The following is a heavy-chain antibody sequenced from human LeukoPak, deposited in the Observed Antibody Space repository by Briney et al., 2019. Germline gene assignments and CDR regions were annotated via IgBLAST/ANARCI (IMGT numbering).Heavy chain of an antibody. CDR1: GGSISSHY. CDR2: IYSSGST. CDR3: ARDRATAIALGASDN. J-gene: IGHJ4*02. Sequence: PSETLSLTCSVSGGSISSHYWSWIRQPAGKGLEWIGRIYSSGSTNYNPSLKSRVTMSVDACKNQFSLKLTSVTAADTAVYFCARDRATAIALGASDNWGQGTLVTVSS. D-gene: IGHD6-19*01. V-gene: IGHV4-4*07.